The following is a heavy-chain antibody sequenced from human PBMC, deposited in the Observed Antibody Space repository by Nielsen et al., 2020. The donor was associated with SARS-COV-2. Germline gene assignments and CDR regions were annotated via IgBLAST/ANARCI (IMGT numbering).Heavy chain of an antibody. J-gene: IGHJ4*02. CDR2: INLGAGST. Sequence: ASVKVSCKASGDTFPIDNIHWLRQAPGQGLEWIGIINLGAGSTDSAQKFKGRVTMTRDTSASTVYLALTSLKSEDTAVYYCATPITVDYFDYWGQGTLVTVSS. CDR1: GDTFPIDN. V-gene: IGHV1-46*01. CDR3: ATPITVDYFDY.